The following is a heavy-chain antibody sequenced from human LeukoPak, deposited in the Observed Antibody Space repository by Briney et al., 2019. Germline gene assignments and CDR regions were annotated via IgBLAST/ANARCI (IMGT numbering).Heavy chain of an antibody. CDR1: GYTFTSYY. D-gene: IGHD3-10*01. V-gene: IGHV1-46*01. CDR2: INPSGGST. CDR3: AREPMVSAAFDI. J-gene: IGHJ3*02. Sequence: ASVKVSCKASGYTFTSYYMHWVRQAPGQGLEWMGIINPSGGSTSYAQKFQGRVTITADESTSTAYMELSSLRSEDTAVYYCAREPMVSAAFDIWGQGTMVTVSS.